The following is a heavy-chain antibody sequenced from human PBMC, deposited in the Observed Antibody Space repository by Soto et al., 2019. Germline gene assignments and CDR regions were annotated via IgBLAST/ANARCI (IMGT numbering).Heavy chain of an antibody. D-gene: IGHD3-22*01. J-gene: IGHJ3*02. CDR3: ARVGYYYDSSGYYLVGAFDI. CDR1: GGSISSYY. Sequence: QVQLQESGPGLVKPSETLSLTCTVSGGSISSYYWSWIRQPPGKGLEWIGYIYYSGSTNYNPSLKSRVTISVDTSKNQFSLKLSSVTAADTAVYYCARVGYYYDSSGYYLVGAFDIWGQGTMVTVSS. V-gene: IGHV4-59*01. CDR2: IYYSGST.